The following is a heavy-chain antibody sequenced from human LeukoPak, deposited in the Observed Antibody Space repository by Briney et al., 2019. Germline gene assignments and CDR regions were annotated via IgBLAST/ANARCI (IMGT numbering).Heavy chain of an antibody. D-gene: IGHD3-22*01. CDR1: GFTFSSYG. CDR2: ISSSGTTI. V-gene: IGHV3-48*04. J-gene: IGHJ4*02. Sequence: PGGSLRLSCAASGFTFSSYGMHWVRQAPGKGLEWVSYISSSGTTIYYADSVKGRFTISRDNAKNSLYLQMNSLGAEDTAVYYCARDDYPPPRRRLLKVFDYWGQGTLVTVSS. CDR3: ARDDYPPPRRRLLKVFDY.